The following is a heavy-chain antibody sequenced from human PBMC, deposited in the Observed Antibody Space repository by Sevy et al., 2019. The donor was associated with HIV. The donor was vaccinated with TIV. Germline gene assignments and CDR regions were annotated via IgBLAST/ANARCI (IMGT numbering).Heavy chain of an antibody. J-gene: IGHJ6*02. CDR2: VSSDGRNK. CDR3: ARDEGILPPGYYYYSMDV. CDR1: GFSFSSYG. D-gene: IGHD3-10*01. V-gene: IGHV3-30*04. Sequence: GGSLRLSCAASGFSFSSYGMHWVRQAPGKGLEWVAVVSSDGRNKNYADSVKGRFTISRDNSKNTLYLQMNSLRAEDTGFYYCARDEGILPPGYYYYSMDVWGQGTTVTVSS.